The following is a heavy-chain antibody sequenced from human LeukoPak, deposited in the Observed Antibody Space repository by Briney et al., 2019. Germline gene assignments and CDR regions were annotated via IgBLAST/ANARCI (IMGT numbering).Heavy chain of an antibody. Sequence: GGSLRLSCAASGFTFSDFWMHWVRQAPGKGLEWVSSISSSSSYIYYADSVKGRFTISRDNAKNSLYLQMNSLRAEDTAVYYCARDVAPGIAAVVSPDFDYWGQGTLVTVSS. J-gene: IGHJ4*02. V-gene: IGHV3-21*01. D-gene: IGHD6-13*01. CDR1: GFTFSDFW. CDR3: ARDVAPGIAAVVSPDFDY. CDR2: ISSSSSYI.